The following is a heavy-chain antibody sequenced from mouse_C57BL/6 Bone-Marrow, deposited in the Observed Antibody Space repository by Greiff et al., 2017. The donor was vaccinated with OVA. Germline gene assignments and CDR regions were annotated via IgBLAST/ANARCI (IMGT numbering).Heavy chain of an antibody. D-gene: IGHD1-1*01. Sequence: VQLQQSGAELVRPGASVKLSCTASGFNIKDDYMHWVKQRPEQGLEWIGWIDPENGDTEYASKFQGKATITADTSSNTAYLQLSSLTSEDTAVYYCTGLYYYGRGYYAMDYWGQGTSVTVSS. CDR2: IDPENGDT. J-gene: IGHJ4*01. CDR3: TGLYYYGRGYYAMDY. CDR1: GFNIKDDY. V-gene: IGHV14-4*01.